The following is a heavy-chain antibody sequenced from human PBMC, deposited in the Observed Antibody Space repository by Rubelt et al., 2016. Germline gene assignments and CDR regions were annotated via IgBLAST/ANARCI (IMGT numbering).Heavy chain of an antibody. J-gene: IGHJ4*02. V-gene: IGHV3-21*01. Sequence: GLVQPGGSLRICCAGSGFIFSKYWMSWVRQAPGKGLEWVSAISRSSDYIFYGDSVRGRFTISRDNAMNSLYLQMNSLRAEDTAVYYCARVNWEESYPRSDYWGQGTLVTVSS. CDR2: ISRSSDYI. CDR1: GFIFSKYW. CDR3: ARVNWEESYPRSDY. D-gene: IGHD1-26*01.